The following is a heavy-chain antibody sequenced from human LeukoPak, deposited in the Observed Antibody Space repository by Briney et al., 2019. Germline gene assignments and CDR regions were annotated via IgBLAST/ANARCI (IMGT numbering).Heavy chain of an antibody. V-gene: IGHV3-74*01. J-gene: IGHJ4*02. CDR1: GFACSTYR. CDR2: INGDGSST. CDR3: ARTMTGAIFDY. Sequence: PGGSRRLSCAASGFACSTYRLQWVRKAPGKGLVWVSHINGDGSSTSYADSVKGRFAISRNNAKNTLYLQMNSLRAEDTAVYYCARTMTGAIFDYWGQGALVTVSS. D-gene: IGHD3-9*01.